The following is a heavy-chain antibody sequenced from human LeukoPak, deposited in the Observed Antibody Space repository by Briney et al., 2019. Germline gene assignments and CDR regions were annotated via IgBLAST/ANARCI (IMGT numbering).Heavy chain of an antibody. J-gene: IGHJ4*02. Sequence: GGSLRLSCVASGFTFRIYGMNWVHQAQGKGPEWVSYISHTSDSILYADSVKGRFTMSRDNAKKSLYLQMNSLRAEDSAVYYCARATRNGYDYWGQGTLVTASS. D-gene: IGHD5-24*01. V-gene: IGHV3-48*01. CDR2: ISHTSDSI. CDR3: ARATRNGYDY. CDR1: GFTFRIYG.